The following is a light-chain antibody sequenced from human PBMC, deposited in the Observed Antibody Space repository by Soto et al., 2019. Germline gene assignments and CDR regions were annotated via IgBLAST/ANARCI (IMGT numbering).Light chain of an antibody. CDR2: GAS. CDR1: QSVSSS. CDR3: QQYANWWT. J-gene: IGKJ1*01. Sequence: EVVMTQSPATLSVSPGERVTLSCRASQSVSSSLAWYQQQPGQAPRLLIYGASTRDTGIPARFSGSGSGTQFTLTISRLQAEDFAVYYCQQYANWWTFGQGTRVEIK. V-gene: IGKV3-15*01.